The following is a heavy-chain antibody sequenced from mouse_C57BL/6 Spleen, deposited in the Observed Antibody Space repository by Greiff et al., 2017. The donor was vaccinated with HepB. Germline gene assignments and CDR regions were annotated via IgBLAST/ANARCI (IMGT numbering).Heavy chain of an antibody. V-gene: IGHV5-16*01. D-gene: IGHD4-1*01. CDR2: INYDGSST. Sequence: EVKLVESEGGLVQPGSSMKLSCTASGFTFSDYYMAWVRQVPEKGLEWVANINYDGSSTYYLDSLKSRFIISRDNAKNILYLQMSSLKSEDTATYYCARVGWDGYWYFDVWGTGTTVTVSS. CDR1: GFTFSDYY. J-gene: IGHJ1*03. CDR3: ARVGWDGYWYFDV.